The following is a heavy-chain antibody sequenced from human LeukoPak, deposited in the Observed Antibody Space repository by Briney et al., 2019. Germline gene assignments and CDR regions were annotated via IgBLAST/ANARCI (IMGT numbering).Heavy chain of an antibody. CDR2: ISSGAGA. V-gene: IGHV3-23*01. Sequence: AGSLRLSCAASGFTFSSHAMSWVRQAPGKGLEWVSSISSGAGAYYAASVKGRFTISRDNSKNTLYLQMNSLRAEDTAEYYCAKVRGSYGSGIIDYWGQGTLVTVSS. D-gene: IGHD3-10*01. CDR3: AKVRGSYGSGIIDY. CDR1: GFTFSSHA. J-gene: IGHJ4*02.